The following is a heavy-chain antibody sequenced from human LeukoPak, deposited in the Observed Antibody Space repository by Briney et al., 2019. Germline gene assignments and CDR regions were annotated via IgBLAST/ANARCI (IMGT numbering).Heavy chain of an antibody. CDR1: GGSISNSNYY. CDR3: ARGVGAAAGSYYFDY. J-gene: IGHJ4*02. V-gene: IGHV4-39*01. Sequence: SETLSLTCTVSGGSISNSNYYWGWIRQPPGKGLEWIGNIYYSGSTYYNPSLRSRVTISVDTSKNQFSLKLSSVTAADTAVYYCARGVGAAAGSYYFDYWGQGTLVTVSS. D-gene: IGHD6-13*01. CDR2: IYYSGST.